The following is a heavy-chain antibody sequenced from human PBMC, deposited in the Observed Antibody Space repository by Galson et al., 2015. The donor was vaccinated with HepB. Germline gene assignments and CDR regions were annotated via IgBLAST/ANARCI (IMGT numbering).Heavy chain of an antibody. CDR2: IGVSSTT. J-gene: IGHJ4*02. Sequence: SLRLSCAASGFTFSRLGMTWVRQALGKGLECVAAIGVSSTTDYADSVKGRFTISRDNSKNMLFLQMNNLRAEDTAVYYCAKGTTDIDNWGQGTLVTVSS. CDR3: AKGTTDIDN. D-gene: IGHD1-1*01. V-gene: IGHV3-23*01. CDR1: GFTFSRLG.